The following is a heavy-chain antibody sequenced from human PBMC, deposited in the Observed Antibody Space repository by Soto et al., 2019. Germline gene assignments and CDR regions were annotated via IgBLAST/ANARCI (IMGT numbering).Heavy chain of an antibody. CDR1: GFTFSSYW. CDR2: IKQEGSEK. V-gene: IGHV3-7*01. D-gene: IGHD6-6*01. J-gene: IGHJ6*03. CDR3: AREEGLAARPFYYYYMDV. Sequence: PGGSLRLSCAASGFTFSSYWMSWVRQAPGKGLERVANIKQEGSEKYYVEYVKGRFTISRDNAKNKLYLKMKSIKAEDTALYYCAREEGLAARPFYYYYMDVWGKGTTVTVSS.